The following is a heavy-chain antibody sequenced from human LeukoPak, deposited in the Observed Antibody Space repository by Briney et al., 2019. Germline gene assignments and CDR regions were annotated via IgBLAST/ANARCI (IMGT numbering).Heavy chain of an antibody. CDR3: AVYYYDSSGYYGAFDI. CDR2: FDPEDGET. Sequence: ASVKVSCKVSGYTLTELSMHWVRQAPGKGLEWMGGFDPEDGETIYAQKFQGRVTMTEDTSTDTVYMELSSLRSEDTAVYYCAVYYYDSSGYYGAFDIWGQGTMVTVSS. D-gene: IGHD3-22*01. J-gene: IGHJ3*02. V-gene: IGHV1-24*01. CDR1: GYTLTELS.